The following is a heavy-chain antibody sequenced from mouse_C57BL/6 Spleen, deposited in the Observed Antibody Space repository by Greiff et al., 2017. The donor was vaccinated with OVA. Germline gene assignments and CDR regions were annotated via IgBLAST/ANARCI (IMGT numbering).Heavy chain of an antibody. CDR3: AKNRDSNYGAMDY. Sequence: VQLQQSGPGLVQPSQSLSITCTVSGFSLTSYGVHWVRQSPGKGLEWLGVIWRGGSTDYNAAFMSRLSITKDNSKSQVFLKMNSLQADDTAIYYCAKNRDSNYGAMDYWGQGTSVTVSS. D-gene: IGHD2-5*01. CDR2: IWRGGST. CDR1: GFSLTSYG. J-gene: IGHJ4*01. V-gene: IGHV2-5*01.